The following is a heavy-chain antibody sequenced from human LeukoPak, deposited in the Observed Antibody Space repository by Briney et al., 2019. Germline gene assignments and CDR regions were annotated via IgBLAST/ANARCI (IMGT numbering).Heavy chain of an antibody. Sequence: PGGFLRLSCAASGFTFSSYSMNWVRQAPGKGLEWVSSISSSSSYIYYADSVKGRFTISRDNAKNSLYLQMNSLRAEDTAVYYCARAGYYGGNPGAFDIWGQGTMVTVSS. V-gene: IGHV3-21*01. D-gene: IGHD4-23*01. J-gene: IGHJ3*02. CDR1: GFTFSSYS. CDR3: ARAGYYGGNPGAFDI. CDR2: ISSSSSYI.